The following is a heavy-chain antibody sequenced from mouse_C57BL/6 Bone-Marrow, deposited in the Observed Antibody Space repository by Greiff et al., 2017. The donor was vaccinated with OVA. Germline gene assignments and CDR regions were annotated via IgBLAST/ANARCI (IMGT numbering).Heavy chain of an antibody. D-gene: IGHD2-4*01. CDR2: IWWDDDK. V-gene: IGHV8-8*01. CDR3: ARRMTYYDCSFAY. J-gene: IGHJ3*01. CDR1: GFSLSTFGMG. Sequence: QVTLKVSGPGILQPSQTLSLTCSFSGFSLSTFGMGVGWIRQPSGKGLEWLAHIWWDDDKYYNTALKSRPTISKDTSKNQVFLKIANVDTADTATYYCARRMTYYDCSFAYWGQGTLVTVSA.